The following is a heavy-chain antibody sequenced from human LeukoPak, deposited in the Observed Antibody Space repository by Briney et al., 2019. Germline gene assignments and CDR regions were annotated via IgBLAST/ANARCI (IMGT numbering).Heavy chain of an antibody. CDR2: ISSSGSTI. J-gene: IGHJ3*02. CDR3: ATCSSTSCYGRGDAFDI. CDR1: GFTFSDYY. Sequence: KPGGSLRLSCAASGFTFSDYYMSWIRQAPGKGLEWVSYISSSGSTIYYADSVKGRFTISRDNAKNSLYLQMNSLRAEDTAVYYCATCSSTSCYGRGDAFDIWGQGTMVTVSS. D-gene: IGHD2-2*01. V-gene: IGHV3-11*04.